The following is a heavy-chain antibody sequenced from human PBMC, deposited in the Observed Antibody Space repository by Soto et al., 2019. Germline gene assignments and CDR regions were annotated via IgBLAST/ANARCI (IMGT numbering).Heavy chain of an antibody. CDR1: GFTVSNNY. D-gene: IGHD6-6*01. J-gene: IGHJ5*01. V-gene: IGHV3-66*01. CDR3: AVYAPRHWFDS. Sequence: EVQLVESGGDLVQPGGSLRLSCAASGFTVSNNYMTWVRQAPGKGLEWVSLIYVGGYTYYADSVKGRFTISRDNSKNTLYLQMNILRAEDTAVYYCAVYAPRHWFDSWGQGTLVTVSS. CDR2: IYVGGYT.